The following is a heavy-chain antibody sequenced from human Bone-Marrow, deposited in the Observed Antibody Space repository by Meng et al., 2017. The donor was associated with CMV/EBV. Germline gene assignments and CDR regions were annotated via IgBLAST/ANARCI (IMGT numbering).Heavy chain of an antibody. J-gene: IGHJ6*02. D-gene: IGHD3-10*01. V-gene: IGHV1-2*02. CDR1: GYTFTGYY. Sequence: ASVKVSCKASGYTFTGYYMHWVRQAPGQGLEWMGWINPNSGGTNYAQKFQGRVTMTRDTSISTAYMELSRLRSDDTAVYYCARDLLWFGAEAWRRVGGMDVWGQGTTVTVSS. CDR2: INPNSGGT. CDR3: ARDLLWFGAEAWRRVGGMDV.